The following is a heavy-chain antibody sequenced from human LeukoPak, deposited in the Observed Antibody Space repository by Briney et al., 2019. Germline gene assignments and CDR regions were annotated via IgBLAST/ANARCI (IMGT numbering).Heavy chain of an antibody. CDR1: GFTVSSNY. CDR3: ARDGPSRYNWNDNNY. J-gene: IGHJ4*02. Sequence: GGSLRLSCAASGFTVSSNYMNWVRQAPGKGLEWVSVIYSGGSTYYADSVKGRFTISRDNSKNTLYLQMNSLRAEDAAVYYCARDGPSRYNWNDNNYWGQGTLVTVSS. D-gene: IGHD1-20*01. CDR2: IYSGGST. V-gene: IGHV3-66*01.